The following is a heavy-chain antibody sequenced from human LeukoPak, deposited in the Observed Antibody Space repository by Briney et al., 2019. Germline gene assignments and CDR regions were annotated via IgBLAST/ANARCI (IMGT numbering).Heavy chain of an antibody. J-gene: IGHJ4*02. CDR1: GFTFSSYW. CDR3: ARAEGDFWSGYYSLDY. CDR2: INSDGSST. D-gene: IGHD3-3*01. Sequence: GGSLRLTCAASGFTFSSYWMHWVRQAPGKGLVWVSRINSDGSSTTYADSVKGRFTISRDNAKNTLHLQMNSLRAEDTAVYYCARAEGDFWSGYYSLDYWGQGTLVTVSS. V-gene: IGHV3-74*01.